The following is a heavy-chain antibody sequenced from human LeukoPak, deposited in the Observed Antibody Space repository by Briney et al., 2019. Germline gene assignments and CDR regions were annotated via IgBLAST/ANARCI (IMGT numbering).Heavy chain of an antibody. D-gene: IGHD2-15*01. Sequence: GGSLRLSCAASGFTFSSHNMNWVRQAPGKGLEWVSSISTSSSYIYYADSVKGRFTISRDNAKNSLYLQTNSLRAEDTAVYYCARGADGVSSNSRGWFDPWGQGTLVTVSS. V-gene: IGHV3-21*01. CDR1: GFTFSSHN. CDR3: ARGADGVSSNSRGWFDP. CDR2: ISTSSSYI. J-gene: IGHJ5*02.